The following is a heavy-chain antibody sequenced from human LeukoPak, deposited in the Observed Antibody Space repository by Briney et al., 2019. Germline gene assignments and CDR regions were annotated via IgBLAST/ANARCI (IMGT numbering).Heavy chain of an antibody. J-gene: IGHJ4*02. CDR2: VNTDGRTT. CDR3: SMDLSGAHDY. CDR1: GFAFSSYW. Sequence: GGSLRLSCAASGFAFSSYWMHWVRQAPGKGLVWVSRVNTDGRTTNYADSVRGRFTISRDNAENTLYLQMNSLRVEDTAVYYCSMDLSGAHDYWGQGSVVTVSS. D-gene: IGHD2-2*03. V-gene: IGHV3-74*01.